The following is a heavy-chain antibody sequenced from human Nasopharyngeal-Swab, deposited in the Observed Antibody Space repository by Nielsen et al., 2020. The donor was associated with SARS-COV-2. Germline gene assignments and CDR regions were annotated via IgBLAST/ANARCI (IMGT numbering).Heavy chain of an antibody. D-gene: IGHD3-22*01. CDR3: ARDVGYYDSSGYYYYYYGMDV. V-gene: IGHV1-18*01. CDR1: GYTFTSYG. CDR2: ISAYNGNT. J-gene: IGHJ6*02. Sequence: ASVKVSCKASGYTFTSYGISWVRQAPGQGLEWMGWISAYNGNTNYAQKLQGRVTMTTDTSTSTAYMELRSLRSDDTAVYYCARDVGYYDSSGYYYYYYGMDVWGQGTTVTVSS.